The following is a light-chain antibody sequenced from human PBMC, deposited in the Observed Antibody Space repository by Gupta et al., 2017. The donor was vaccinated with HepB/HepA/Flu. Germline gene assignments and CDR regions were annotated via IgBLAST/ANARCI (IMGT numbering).Light chain of an antibody. Sequence: ELVLTQSPATLALSPGERVTLSCRASQNIRTSLAWYQHKPGLTPRLLIYDVTNRATGVPARFAGSGSATASTRASSSLAPEDFAVYYWQQRSKLPRTFGQGTRVEI. CDR1: QNIRTS. CDR3: QQRSKLPRT. V-gene: IGKV3-11*01. CDR2: DVT. J-gene: IGKJ1*01.